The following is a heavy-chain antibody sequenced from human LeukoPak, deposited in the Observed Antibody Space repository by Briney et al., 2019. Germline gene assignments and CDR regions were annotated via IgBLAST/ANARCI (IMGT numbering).Heavy chain of an antibody. CDR1: GLTFSSYA. CDR3: ASIDYGTSY. Sequence: GRSLRLSWAASGLTFSSYAMHWVRQAPGKGLEWVAVISFDGSNKYYADSVKGRFTISRDNSKNTLYLQMNSLRAEDTAVYYCASIDYGTSYWGQGTLVTVSS. J-gene: IGHJ4*02. V-gene: IGHV3-30*04. D-gene: IGHD4/OR15-4a*01. CDR2: ISFDGSNK.